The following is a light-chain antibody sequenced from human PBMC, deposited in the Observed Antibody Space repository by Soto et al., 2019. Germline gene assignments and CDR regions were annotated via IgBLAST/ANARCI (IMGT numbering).Light chain of an antibody. V-gene: IGLV1-44*01. J-gene: IGLJ1*01. CDR2: TNN. CDR1: SSNIGSDT. CDR3: ASWDDSLNAYV. Sequence: QSVLTQPPSASGTPGQRVTISCSGGSSNIGSDTVNWYQHLPGTAPKLLIYTNNQRPSGVPDRFSGSKSGTSASLTITGLQSQDEAEYYCASWDDSLNAYVFGTGTKLTVL.